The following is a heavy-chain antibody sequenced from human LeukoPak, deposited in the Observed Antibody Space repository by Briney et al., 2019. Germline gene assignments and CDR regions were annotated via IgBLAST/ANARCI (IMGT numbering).Heavy chain of an antibody. V-gene: IGHV3-49*03. D-gene: IGHD5-24*01. CDR2: IRSKAYGGTT. J-gene: IGHJ4*02. CDR3: ARASFQRWLQLGGD. CDR1: GFTFGDYA. Sequence: PGGSLRLSCTASGFTFGDYAMSWFRQAPGKGLEWVGFIRSKAYGGTTEYAASVKGRFTISRDDSKSIAYLQMNSLKTEDTAVYYCARASFQRWLQLGGDWGQGALVTVSS.